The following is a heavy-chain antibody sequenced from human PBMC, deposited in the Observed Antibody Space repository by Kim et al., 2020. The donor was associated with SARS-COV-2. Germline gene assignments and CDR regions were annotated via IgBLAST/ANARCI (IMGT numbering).Heavy chain of an antibody. CDR1: GFTFSSYA. D-gene: IGHD1-26*01. V-gene: IGHV3-30-3*01. CDR2: ISYDGSNK. J-gene: IGHJ5*02. Sequence: GGSLRLSCAASGFTFSSYAMHWVRQAPGKGLEWVAVISYDGSNKYYADSVKGRFTISRDNSKNTLYLQMNSLRAEDTALYYCARPTYSGSYYNWFDPWG. CDR3: ARPTYSGSYYNWFDP.